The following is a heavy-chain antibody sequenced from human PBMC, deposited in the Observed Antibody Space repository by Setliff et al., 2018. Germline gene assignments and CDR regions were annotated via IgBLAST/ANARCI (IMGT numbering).Heavy chain of an antibody. CDR2: ISAYNGNT. D-gene: IGHD2-15*01. CDR3: ERLVRHCTRISCQRTSEADL. CDR1: GYTFRQSI. J-gene: IGHJ5*02. Sequence: ASVKVSCKASGYTFRQSIVSWVRQAPGQGLEWMGWISAYNGNTYHAQKFQDRLSMTTDTSTSTAYMELRSLRADDTAVYYCERLVRHCTRISCQRTSEADLWGQGTQVTVSS. V-gene: IGHV1-18*01.